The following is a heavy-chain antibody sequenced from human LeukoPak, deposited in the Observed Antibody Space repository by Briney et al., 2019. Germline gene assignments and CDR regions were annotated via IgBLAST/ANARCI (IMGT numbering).Heavy chain of an antibody. D-gene: IGHD5-12*01. CDR2: ISYDGINQ. CDR1: GFTFSNYA. Sequence: GGSLRLSCAASGFTFSNYAIHWVRQAPSKGLEWVAFISYDGINQYYGGCVKGRFSISRDNSKNTLSLQMNSLRAEDTAVYYCARGRHSGYDYILDYWGQGTLVTVSS. J-gene: IGHJ4*02. V-gene: IGHV3-30*01. CDR3: ARGRHSGYDYILDY.